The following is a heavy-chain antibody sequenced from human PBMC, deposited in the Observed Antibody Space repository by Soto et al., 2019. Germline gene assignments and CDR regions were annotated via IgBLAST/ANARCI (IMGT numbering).Heavy chain of an antibody. CDR1: GYTFTSYG. CDR3: ARDLLNVRFFEWLSHYYYMDV. D-gene: IGHD3-3*01. Sequence: QVQLVQSGAEVKKPGASVKVSCKASGYTFTSYGISWVRQAPGQGLEWMGWIIAYNGKTNYAQKLQGRVTMTTDTSTSKAYMELRSLRSDDTVVYYCARDLLNVRFFEWLSHYYYMDVWGKGTTVTVSS. J-gene: IGHJ6*03. V-gene: IGHV1-18*01. CDR2: IIAYNGKT.